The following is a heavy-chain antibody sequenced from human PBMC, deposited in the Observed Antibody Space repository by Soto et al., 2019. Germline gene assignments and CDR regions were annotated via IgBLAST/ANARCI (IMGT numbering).Heavy chain of an antibody. CDR2: IYSGGST. CDR3: ARGAIENYYYYYRDV. V-gene: IGHV3-66*01. CDR1: GFTVSSNY. J-gene: IGHJ6*03. Sequence: EVQLVESGGGLVQPGGSLRLSCAASGFTVSSNYMSWVRQAPGKGLEWVSVIYSGGSTYYADSVKGRFTISRDNSKNTLYLQMNSLRAEDTAVYYCARGAIENYYYYYRDVWGKGTTVTVSS. D-gene: IGHD3-22*01.